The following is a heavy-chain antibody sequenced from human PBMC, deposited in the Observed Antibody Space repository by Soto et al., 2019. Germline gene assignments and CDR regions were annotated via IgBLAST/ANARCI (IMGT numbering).Heavy chain of an antibody. CDR1: GGSFSGYY. J-gene: IGHJ4*02. CDR2: INHSGST. CDR3: ARREFVVVVAADPYYFDY. V-gene: IGHV4-34*01. Sequence: SETLSLTCAVYGGSFSGYYWSWIRQPPGKGLEWIGEINHSGSTNYNPSLKSRVTISVDTSKNQFSLKLSSVTAADTAVYYCARREFVVVVAADPYYFDYWGQGTLVTVSS. D-gene: IGHD2-15*01.